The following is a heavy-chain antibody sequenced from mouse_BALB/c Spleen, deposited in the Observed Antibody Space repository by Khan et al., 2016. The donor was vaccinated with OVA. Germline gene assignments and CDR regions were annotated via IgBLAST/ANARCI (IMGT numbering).Heavy chain of an antibody. CDR2: IDPSDSES. J-gene: IGHJ3*01. CDR1: GYTFTSYW. CDR3: ARREKYGYDPAWFAY. D-gene: IGHD2-2*01. Sequence: QVQLQQPGAELVRPGASVNLSCKASGYTFTSYWMNWVKQRPGHGLDWIGRIDPSDSESHYNQMFREKATLTVDKSSSTAYMQLSSLTSEDSAVYYCARREKYGYDPAWFAYWGQGTLVTVSA. V-gene: IGHV1-61*01.